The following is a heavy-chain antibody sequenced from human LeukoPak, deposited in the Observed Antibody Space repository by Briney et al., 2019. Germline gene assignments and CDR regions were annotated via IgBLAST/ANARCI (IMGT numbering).Heavy chain of an antibody. Sequence: PGGSLRLSCAASGFTFSSYAMSWVRQAPGKGLEWVSRTLPGDSNTDYVDSVKGRFTISRDNSKSTLYLQMNSLRVEDTAVYYCASRDPCSGGTCYGLGYWGQGTLVTVSS. V-gene: IGHV3-23*03. CDR1: GFTFSSYA. CDR2: TLPGDSNT. CDR3: ASRDPCSGGTCYGLGY. D-gene: IGHD2-15*01. J-gene: IGHJ4*02.